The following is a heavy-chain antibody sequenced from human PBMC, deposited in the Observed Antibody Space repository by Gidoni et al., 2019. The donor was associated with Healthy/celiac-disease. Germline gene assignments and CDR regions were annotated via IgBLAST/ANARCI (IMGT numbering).Heavy chain of an antibody. CDR3: ARSPYSNYETYWYFDL. V-gene: IGHV3-30-3*01. Sequence: QVQLVESGGGVVQPGRSLRLSCAASGFAFRSYAMHWVRQAPGKGLEWVAVISYDGSNKYYADSVKGRFTISRDNSKNTLYLQMNSLRAEDTAVYYCARSPYSNYETYWYFDLWGRGTLVTVSS. J-gene: IGHJ2*01. D-gene: IGHD4-4*01. CDR2: ISYDGSNK. CDR1: GFAFRSYA.